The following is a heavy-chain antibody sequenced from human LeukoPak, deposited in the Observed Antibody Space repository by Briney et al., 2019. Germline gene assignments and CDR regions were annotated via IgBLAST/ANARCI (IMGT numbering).Heavy chain of an antibody. V-gene: IGHV3-53*01. CDR3: AKEGSQAAGAFDY. Sequence: PGGSLRLSCAASGFTVSRNYMSWVRQASGKGLEWVSVIYNGGSTFYADSVKGRFTISRDNSKNTLYLQMNSLRAEDTAVYYCAKEGSQAAGAFDYWGQGTLVTVSS. J-gene: IGHJ4*02. CDR1: GFTVSRNY. CDR2: IYNGGST. D-gene: IGHD6-13*01.